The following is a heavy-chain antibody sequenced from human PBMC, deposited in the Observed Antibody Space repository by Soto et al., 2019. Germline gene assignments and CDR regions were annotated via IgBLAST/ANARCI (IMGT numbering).Heavy chain of an antibody. CDR2: IGESGSPI. D-gene: IGHD5-18*01. V-gene: IGHV3-23*01. CDR1: GFSFSSYA. Sequence: EVQLLESGGGLVQPGGSLRLSCAASGFSFSSYAMKWVRQAPGKGLEWVSLIGESGSPIYYADSVKGRFSISRDNSGNTPVLEMYSLSPEDTAVYYCATYRPGERYYGMDVWGQGTTVIASS. J-gene: IGHJ6*02. CDR3: ATYRPGERYYGMDV.